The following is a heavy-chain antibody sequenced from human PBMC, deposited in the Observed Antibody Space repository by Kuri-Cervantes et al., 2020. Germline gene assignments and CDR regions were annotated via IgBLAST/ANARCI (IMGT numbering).Heavy chain of an antibody. CDR2: ISGSGGST. CDR1: GFTFRSYA. D-gene: IGHD6-19*01. CDR3: AKDRIAVAGKGRWFDP. V-gene: IGHV3-23*01. J-gene: IGHJ5*02. Sequence: GESLKISCAASGFTFRSYAMSWVRQAPGKGLEWVSAISGSGGSTYYADSVKGRFTISRDNSKNTLYLQMNSLRAEDTAVYYCAKDRIAVAGKGRWFDPWGQGTLVTVSS.